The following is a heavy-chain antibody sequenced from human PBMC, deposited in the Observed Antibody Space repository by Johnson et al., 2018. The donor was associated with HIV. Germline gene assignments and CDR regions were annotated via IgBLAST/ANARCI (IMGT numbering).Heavy chain of an antibody. Sequence: QVQLVESGGGLVQHGGSQRLSCAATGSTFNDYCLSWIRQDPGKGREWDSSIICSDSPIHYAASVKGRFTISRDNAKNSLYLQMTSLRAEDTAVYYCAREQSEVDAFDIWGQGTMVTVSS. CDR3: AREQSEVDAFDI. D-gene: IGHD6-19*01. J-gene: IGHJ3*02. V-gene: IGHV3-11*04. CDR2: IICSDSPI. CDR1: GSTFNDYC.